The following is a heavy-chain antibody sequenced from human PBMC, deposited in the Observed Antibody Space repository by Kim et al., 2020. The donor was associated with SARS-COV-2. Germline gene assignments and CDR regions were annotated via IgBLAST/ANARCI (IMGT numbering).Heavy chain of an antibody. Sequence: SETLSLTCTVSGGSISSYYWSWIRQPPGKGLEWIGYIYYSGSTNYNPSLKSRVTISVDTSKNQFSLKLSSVTAADTAVYYCARDKGITMVRGANYYYYGMDVWGQGTTVTVSS. D-gene: IGHD3-10*01. CDR1: GGSISSYY. CDR2: IYYSGST. V-gene: IGHV4-59*01. CDR3: ARDKGITMVRGANYYYYGMDV. J-gene: IGHJ6*02.